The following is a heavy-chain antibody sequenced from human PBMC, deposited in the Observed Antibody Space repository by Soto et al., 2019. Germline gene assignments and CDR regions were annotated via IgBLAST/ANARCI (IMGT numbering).Heavy chain of an antibody. D-gene: IGHD4-17*01. CDR2: IDRDGYSS. CDR1: GFSLSNYW. CDR3: ARQPIGTVTPDY. J-gene: IGHJ4*02. V-gene: IGHV3-74*01. Sequence: EVQLVESGGGVVQPGGSLRLSCVASGFSLSNYWMHWVRQVPGEGLVWVSRIDRDGYSSTYAEPMKGRFTTSRDNAKNTLYLQINSLRAEDTAVYFCARQPIGTVTPDYWGQGTLVTVSS.